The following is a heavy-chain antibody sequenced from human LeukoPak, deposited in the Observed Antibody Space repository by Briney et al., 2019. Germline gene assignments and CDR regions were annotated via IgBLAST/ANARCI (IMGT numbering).Heavy chain of an antibody. V-gene: IGHV3-74*01. J-gene: IGHJ6*04. Sequence: GGSLRLSCAASGFTFSSCSMNWVRQAPGKGLVWVSRINSDGSSTSYADSVKGRFTISRDNAKNTLYLQMNSLRAEDTAVYYCARDLNWNELYGMDVWGKGTTVTVSS. CDR3: ARDLNWNELYGMDV. D-gene: IGHD1-1*01. CDR2: INSDGSST. CDR1: GFTFSSCS.